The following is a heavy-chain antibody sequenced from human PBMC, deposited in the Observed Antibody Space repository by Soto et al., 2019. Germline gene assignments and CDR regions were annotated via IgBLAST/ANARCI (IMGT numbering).Heavy chain of an antibody. V-gene: IGHV3-33*01. Sequence: PGGSLRLSCAASGFTFRNYGMHWVRQAPAKGLEWVALVWYDGGNKNYVDSVRGRFTISRDNSKNTLYLQMNSLRAEDTAVYYCARVTFLGYYGSGSYYSSSFDYWGQGTLVTVSS. CDR2: VWYDGGNK. J-gene: IGHJ4*02. CDR1: GFTFRNYG. D-gene: IGHD3-10*01. CDR3: ARVTFLGYYGSGSYYSSSFDY.